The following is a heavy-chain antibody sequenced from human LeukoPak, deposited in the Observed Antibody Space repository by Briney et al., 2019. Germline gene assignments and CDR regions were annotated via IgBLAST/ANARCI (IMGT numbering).Heavy chain of an antibody. CDR3: ARDVAARRFFDY. CDR2: ISWNSRNI. CDR1: GFTFDDYA. V-gene: IGHV3-9*01. D-gene: IGHD6-6*01. J-gene: IGHJ4*02. Sequence: GGSLRLSCAASGFTFDDYAMHWVRQAPGKGLEWVSGISWNSRNIGYADSVKGRFTISRDNSKNTLYLQMNSLRAEDTAVYYCARDVAARRFFDYWGQGTLVTVSS.